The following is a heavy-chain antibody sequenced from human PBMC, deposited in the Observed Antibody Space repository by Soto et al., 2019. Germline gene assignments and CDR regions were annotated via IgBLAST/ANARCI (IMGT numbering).Heavy chain of an antibody. CDR1: GGSISSGGYS. J-gene: IGHJ4*02. D-gene: IGHD5-12*01. CDR2: IYHSGST. Sequence: QLQLQESGSGLVKPSQTLSLTCAVSGGSISSGGYSWSWIRQPPGKGLEWIGYIYHSGSTYYNPYLRSRVTISVDRSNKQFSLKLSSVTAADTAVYYCARGPFAGYSGNGCYFDYWGQGTPVTVSS. CDR3: ARGPFAGYSGNGCYFDY. V-gene: IGHV4-30-2*01.